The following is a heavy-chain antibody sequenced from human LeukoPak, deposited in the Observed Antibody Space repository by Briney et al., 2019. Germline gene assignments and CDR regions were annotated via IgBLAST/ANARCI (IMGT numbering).Heavy chain of an antibody. CDR2: ISADGGST. CDR1: GFNFDAYA. CDR3: AKDKAGTIVWYGRWAIGLFDY. D-gene: IGHD6-13*01. Sequence: GGSLRLSCAASGFNFDAYAMHWVRHAPGKGLQWVSLISADGGSTYYADSVKGRFTISRDNSINSLYLQMNSLTSEDTAFYYCAKDKAGTIVWYGRWAIGLFDYWGQGTLLTVSS. J-gene: IGHJ4*02. V-gene: IGHV3-43*02.